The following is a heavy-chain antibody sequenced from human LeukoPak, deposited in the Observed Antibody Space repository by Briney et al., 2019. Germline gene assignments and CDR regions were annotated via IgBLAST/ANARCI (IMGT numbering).Heavy chain of an antibody. V-gene: IGHV3-11*04. CDR1: GFTFSDYY. CDR2: ISSSGSTI. D-gene: IGHD6-13*01. J-gene: IGHJ5*02. CDR3: ARAASSSWYSSDWFDP. Sequence: GGSLRLSCAASGFTFSDYYMSWIRQAPGKGREWVSYISSSGSTIYYADSVKGRFTISRDNAKNSLYPQMNSLRAEDTAVYYCARAASSSWYSSDWFDPWGQRTLVTVSS.